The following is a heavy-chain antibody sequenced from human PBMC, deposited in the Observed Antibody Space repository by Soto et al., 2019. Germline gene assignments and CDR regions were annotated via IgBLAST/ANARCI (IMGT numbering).Heavy chain of an antibody. D-gene: IGHD1-1*01. Sequence: QGQLVQSGAEVKKPGSSVRVSCKASGGSFDAYAINWVRQAPGQGLEWMGRIIPVVDVTNYGRRFQGRLTITADKSTTTAYMELNSLTSEDTAIYYCARSRTLDYWGQGTLVTVSS. CDR3: ARSRTLDY. V-gene: IGHV1-69*02. CDR2: IIPVVDVT. CDR1: GGSFDAYA. J-gene: IGHJ4*02.